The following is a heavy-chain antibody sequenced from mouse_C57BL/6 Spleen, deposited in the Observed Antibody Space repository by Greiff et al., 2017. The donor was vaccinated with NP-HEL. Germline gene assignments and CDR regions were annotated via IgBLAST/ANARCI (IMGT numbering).Heavy chain of an antibody. J-gene: IGHJ3*01. V-gene: IGHV1-26*01. Sequence: EVQLQQSGPELVKPGASVKISCKASGYTFTDYYMNWVKQSHGKSLEWIGDINPNNGGTSYNQKFKGKATLTVDKSSSTAYMELRSLTSEDSAVYYCANTITTVVATPAWFAYWGQGTLVTVSA. CDR2: INPNNGGT. CDR3: ANTITTVVATPAWFAY. CDR1: GYTFTDYY. D-gene: IGHD1-1*01.